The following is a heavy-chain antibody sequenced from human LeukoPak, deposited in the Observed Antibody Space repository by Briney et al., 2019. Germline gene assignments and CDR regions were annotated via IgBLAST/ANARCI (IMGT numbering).Heavy chain of an antibody. CDR1: GFTFSSYD. Sequence: GESLKISCAASGFTFSSYDMHWVRQATGKGLEWVSAIGTAGDTYYPGSVKGRFTISRENAKNSLYLQMNSLRAGDTAVYYCARACSGGSCYSAFDIWGQGTMVTVSS. D-gene: IGHD2-15*01. J-gene: IGHJ3*02. V-gene: IGHV3-13*01. CDR3: ARACSGGSCYSAFDI. CDR2: IGTAGDT.